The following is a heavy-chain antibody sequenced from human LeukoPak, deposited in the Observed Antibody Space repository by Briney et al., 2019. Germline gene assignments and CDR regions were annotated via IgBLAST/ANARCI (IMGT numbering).Heavy chain of an antibody. D-gene: IGHD6-25*01. Sequence: GGSLRLSCATSGFTSSDYSMNWVRQAPGKGLEWVSSISSRSNYIYYADSVKGRFTISRDNAKNSLYLQMNSLRAEDTAVYYCARGGSGWVHFWGQGTLVTVSS. J-gene: IGHJ4*02. CDR1: GFTSSDYS. V-gene: IGHV3-21*01. CDR2: ISSRSNYI. CDR3: ARGGSGWVHF.